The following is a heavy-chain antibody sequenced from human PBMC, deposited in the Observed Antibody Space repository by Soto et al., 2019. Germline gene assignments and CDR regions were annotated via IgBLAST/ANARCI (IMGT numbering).Heavy chain of an antibody. V-gene: IGHV4-59*01. CDR3: ARGGRFGEVGDY. Sequence: QVQLQESGPGLVKPSETLSLTCTVSGGSISSYYWSWIRQPPGKGLECIGYIYYSGSTNYNPSLKSRVTISVDTSKNQFSLKLSSVTAADTAVYYCARGGRFGEVGDYWGQGTLVTVSS. CDR1: GGSISSYY. J-gene: IGHJ4*02. CDR2: IYYSGST. D-gene: IGHD3-10*01.